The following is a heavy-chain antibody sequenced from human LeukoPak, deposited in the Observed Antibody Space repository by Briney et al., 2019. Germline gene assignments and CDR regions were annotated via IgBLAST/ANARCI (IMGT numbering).Heavy chain of an antibody. CDR3: ARSSRELGGYAPWELMPPFDY. Sequence: PGGSLRLSCAASGFTFSSYRMNWVRQAPGKGLEWVSYISSSSSTIHYAGSVKGRFTISRDNAKNSLYLQMNSLRAEDTAVYYCARSSRELGGYAPWELMPPFDYWGQGTLVTVSS. V-gene: IGHV3-48*01. CDR1: GFTFSSYR. D-gene: IGHD1-7*01. CDR2: ISSSSSTI. J-gene: IGHJ4*02.